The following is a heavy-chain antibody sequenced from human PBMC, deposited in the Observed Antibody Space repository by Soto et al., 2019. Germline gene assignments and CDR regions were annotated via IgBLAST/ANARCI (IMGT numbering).Heavy chain of an antibody. Sequence: SETLSLTCTVSGGSVTSDEDYWTWIRQSPGKGLEWIGYISNSGSTGYNPSLKTRLSMSVDRSKNQFTLRLTSVTAADTAVYFCATESGSAYGYFDHWGQGTQVTVSS. D-gene: IGHD3-10*01. CDR1: GGSVTSDEDY. J-gene: IGHJ4*02. CDR2: ISNSGST. V-gene: IGHV4-30-4*01. CDR3: ATESGSAYGYFDH.